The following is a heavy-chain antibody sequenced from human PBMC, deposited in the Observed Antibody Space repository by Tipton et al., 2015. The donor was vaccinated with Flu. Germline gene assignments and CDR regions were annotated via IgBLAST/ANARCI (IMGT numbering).Heavy chain of an antibody. CDR2: VIHGVSS. V-gene: IGHV4-34*01. D-gene: IGHD5-18*01. CDR1: GDSFSAYY. CDR3: ARGHSGYTYGRRGTFEY. J-gene: IGHJ4*02. Sequence: GLVKPSETLSLNCTVYGDSFSAYYWTWIRQPPGKGLEWIGEVIHGVSSNNNPSLKSRVTIPIDISNNQFSLNLNSVPAADTAVYYCARGHSGYTYGRRGTFEYWGQGTLVTVSS.